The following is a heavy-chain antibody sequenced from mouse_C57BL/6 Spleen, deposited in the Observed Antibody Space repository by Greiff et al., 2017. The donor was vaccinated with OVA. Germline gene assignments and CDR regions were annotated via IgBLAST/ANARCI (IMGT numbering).Heavy chain of an antibody. Sequence: EVQLQQSGPELVKPGASVKISCKASGYTFTDYYMNWVKQSHGKSLEWIGDINPNNGGTSYNQKFKGKATLTVDKSSSTAYMELRSLTSEDSAVYYCAREGGYYGSSYVDYFDYWGQGTTLTVSS. CDR3: AREGGYYGSSYVDYFDY. CDR2: INPNNGGT. CDR1: GYTFTDYY. V-gene: IGHV1-26*01. D-gene: IGHD1-1*01. J-gene: IGHJ2*01.